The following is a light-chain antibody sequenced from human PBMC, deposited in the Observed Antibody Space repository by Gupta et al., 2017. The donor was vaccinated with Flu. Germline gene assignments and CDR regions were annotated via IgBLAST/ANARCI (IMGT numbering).Light chain of an antibody. CDR2: WAS. Sequence: DIVMTQSPDSLAVSLGERATINCKSSQSVLYSSNNENYLAWYQQKPGQPPKLLIYWASTRESGVPDRFSGSGSGADFTLTISSLQAEDVAVYFCQQDDDTPITFGQGTRLEIK. CDR3: QQDDDTPIT. CDR1: QSVLYSSNNENY. V-gene: IGKV4-1*01. J-gene: IGKJ5*01.